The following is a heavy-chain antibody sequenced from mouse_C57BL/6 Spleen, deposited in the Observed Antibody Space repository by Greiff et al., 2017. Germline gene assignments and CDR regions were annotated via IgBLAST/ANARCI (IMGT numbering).Heavy chain of an antibody. CDR1: GYTFTDYE. CDR3: TRRGALYYFDY. J-gene: IGHJ2*01. Sequence: QVQLKESGAELVRPGASVTLSCKASGYTFTDYEMHWVKQTPVHGLEWIGAIDPETGGTAYNQKFKGKAILTADKSSSTAYMELRSLTSEDSAVYYCTRRGALYYFDYWGQGTTLTVSS. D-gene: IGHD3-1*01. V-gene: IGHV1-15*01. CDR2: IDPETGGT.